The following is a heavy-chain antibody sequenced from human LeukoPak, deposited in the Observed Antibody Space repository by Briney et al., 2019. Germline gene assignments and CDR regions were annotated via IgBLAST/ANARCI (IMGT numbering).Heavy chain of an antibody. CDR1: GYTFTGYY. CDR2: INPNSGGT. D-gene: IGHD3-22*01. Sequence: RASVKVSCKASGYTFTGYYMHWVRQAPGQGLEWMGWINPNSGGTNYAQKFQGRVTMTRDTSISTAYMELRSLRSDDTAVYYCARRKDLNYYDSSGYYLDYWGQGTLVTVSS. V-gene: IGHV1-2*02. J-gene: IGHJ4*02. CDR3: ARRKDLNYYDSSGYYLDY.